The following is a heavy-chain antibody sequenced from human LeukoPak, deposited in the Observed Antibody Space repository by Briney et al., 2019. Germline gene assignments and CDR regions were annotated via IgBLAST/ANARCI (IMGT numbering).Heavy chain of an antibody. J-gene: IGHJ6*02. Sequence: ASVKVSCKVSGYTLTELSMHWVRQAPGKGLEWMGGFDPEDGETIYAQKFQGRVTMTEDTSTDTAYMELSSLRSEDTAVYYCATVFNSYYPNYYYYYGMDVWGQGTTVTVSS. V-gene: IGHV1-24*01. D-gene: IGHD4-23*01. CDR1: GYTLTELS. CDR3: ATVFNSYYPNYYYYYGMDV. CDR2: FDPEDGET.